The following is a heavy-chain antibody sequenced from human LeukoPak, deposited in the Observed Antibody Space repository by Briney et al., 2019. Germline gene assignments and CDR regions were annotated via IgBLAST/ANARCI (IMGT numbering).Heavy chain of an antibody. CDR2: IYYTGST. D-gene: IGHD2-15*01. V-gene: IGHV4-59*01. CDR1: GGSISSYY. J-gene: IGHJ4*02. CDR3: ARVGFVNTPHPIDY. Sequence: SETLSLTCTASGGSISSYYWSWIRQPPGKGLEWIGYIYYTGSTNYNPSLKSRVTISVDTSKYQFSLELTSVTAADTAVYYCARVGFVNTPHPIDYWGQGTLVTVSS.